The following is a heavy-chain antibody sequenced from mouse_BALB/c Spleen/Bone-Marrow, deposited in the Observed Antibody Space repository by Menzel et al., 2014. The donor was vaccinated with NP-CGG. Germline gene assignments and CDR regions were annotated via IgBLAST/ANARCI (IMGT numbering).Heavy chain of an antibody. CDR3: ARRGDGYYLDY. CDR2: IWAGGST. Sequence: VQLQESEPGLVAPSQSLSITCTVSGFSLTNYGVHWVRQPPGKGLEWLGVIWAGGSTNYNSALMSRLSISKDNSKNQVFLKMNSLQTDDTAMYYCARRGDGYYLDYWGQGTTLTVSS. D-gene: IGHD2-3*01. V-gene: IGHV2-9*02. CDR1: GFSLTNYG. J-gene: IGHJ2*01.